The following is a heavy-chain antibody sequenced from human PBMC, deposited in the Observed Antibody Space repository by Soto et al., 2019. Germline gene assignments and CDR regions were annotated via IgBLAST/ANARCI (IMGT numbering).Heavy chain of an antibody. CDR2: INHSGST. J-gene: IGHJ4*02. D-gene: IGHD6-13*01. CDR3: ARGEEIAAAGLGY. V-gene: IGHV4-34*01. Sequence: QVQLQQWGAGLLKPSETLSLTCAVYGGSFSGYYWSWIRQPPGKGLEWIGEINHSGSTNYNPSLKSRVTISVDTSMNQFDLKLSSVTAADTAVYYCARGEEIAAAGLGYWGQGTLVTVSS. CDR1: GGSFSGYY.